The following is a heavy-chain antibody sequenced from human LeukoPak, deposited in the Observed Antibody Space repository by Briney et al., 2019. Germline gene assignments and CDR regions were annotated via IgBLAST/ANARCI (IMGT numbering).Heavy chain of an antibody. D-gene: IGHD5-12*01. CDR1: GFTFSSYW. Sequence: PGGSLRLSCAASGFTFSSYWMHWVRHAPGEGLVWVSRVNSDGSGTTYADSVKGRFTISRDNAKNTLYLQMNSLRAEDTAVYYCARESKYSGYPFDYWGQGTLVTVSS. V-gene: IGHV3-74*01. CDR3: ARESKYSGYPFDY. CDR2: VNSDGSGT. J-gene: IGHJ4*02.